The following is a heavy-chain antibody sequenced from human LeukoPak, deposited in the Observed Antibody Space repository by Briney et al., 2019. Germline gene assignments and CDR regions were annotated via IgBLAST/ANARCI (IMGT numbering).Heavy chain of an antibody. CDR2: IYSSGST. CDR3: ARGGKATVVTM. Sequence: SGTLSLTCTVSGGSINSYYWSWIRQPAGKGLAWIGRIYSSGSTNYNPSLKSRVSMSVDTSKNQFSLKLTSVTAADTAVYYCARGGKATVVTMWGQGSLVTVSS. D-gene: IGHD4-23*01. CDR1: GGSINSYY. V-gene: IGHV4-4*07. J-gene: IGHJ4*02.